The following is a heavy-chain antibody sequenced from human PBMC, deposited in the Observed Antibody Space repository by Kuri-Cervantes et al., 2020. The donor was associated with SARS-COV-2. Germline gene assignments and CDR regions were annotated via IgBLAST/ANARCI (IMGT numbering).Heavy chain of an antibody. J-gene: IGHJ6*02. CDR2: QSLWST. D-gene: IGHD3-3*01. Sequence: PREGVGVDWGKQSLWSTNYNPSLKSRVTISVETSKNQFSLKLSSVTAADTAVYYCARDRRRITIFGADEDIMDVWGQGTTVTVS. CDR3: ARDRRRITIFGADEDIMDV. V-gene: IGHV4-34*13.